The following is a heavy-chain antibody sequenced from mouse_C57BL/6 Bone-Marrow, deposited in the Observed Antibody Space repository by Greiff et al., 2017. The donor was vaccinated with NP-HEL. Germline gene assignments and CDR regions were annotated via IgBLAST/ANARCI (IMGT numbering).Heavy chain of an antibody. Sequence: QVQLVESGPGLVAPSQSLSITCTVSGFSLTSSGVSWVRQPPGKGLEWLGVIWGDGSTNYHSAPISRLCISKDNSKSQVFLKLNRLQAEDTATYYCAKHPRGNYPAWFAGWGQGALVTVSA. V-gene: IGHV2-3*01. J-gene: IGHJ3*01. CDR3: AKHPRGNYPAWFAG. CDR1: GFSLTSSG. D-gene: IGHD2-1*01. CDR2: IWGDGST.